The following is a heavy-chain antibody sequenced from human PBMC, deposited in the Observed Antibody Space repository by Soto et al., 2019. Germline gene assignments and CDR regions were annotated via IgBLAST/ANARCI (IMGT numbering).Heavy chain of an antibody. D-gene: IGHD5-12*01. Sequence: EVHLSESGGGFIQSGGSLRLSCAASGFSISNYAMSWVRQAPGRGLEWISSISDSGTNTFYADSVRGRFVISRDKSKNTVYLQMNNLRAEDTAVYYCAKMVRRDGYNHWYFDLWGRGTLVTVSS. CDR2: ISDSGTNT. V-gene: IGHV3-23*01. CDR1: GFSISNYA. CDR3: AKMVRRDGYNHWYFDL. J-gene: IGHJ2*01.